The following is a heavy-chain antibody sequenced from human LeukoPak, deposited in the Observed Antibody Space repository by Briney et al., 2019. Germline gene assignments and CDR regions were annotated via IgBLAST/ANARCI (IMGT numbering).Heavy chain of an antibody. D-gene: IGHD4-23*01. J-gene: IGHJ4*02. CDR3: ARNPSGGTTPSFDY. CDR2: ISRSSNYI. V-gene: IGHV3-21*04. Sequence: GGSLRLSCSASGFTFTTYDMTWVRQAPGEGLEWVSTISRSSNYIYYADSVKGRFTISRDNSKNTLYLQMNSLRAEDTAVYYCARNPSGGTTPSFDYWGQGTLVTVSS. CDR1: GFTFTTYD.